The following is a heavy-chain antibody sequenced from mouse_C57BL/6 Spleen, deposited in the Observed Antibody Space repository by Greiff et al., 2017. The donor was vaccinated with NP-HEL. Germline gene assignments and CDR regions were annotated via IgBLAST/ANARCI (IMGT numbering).Heavy chain of an antibody. CDR2: IYPGDGDT. CDR1: GYAFSSSW. Sequence: QVQLKQSGPELVKPGASVKISCKASGYAFSSSWMNWVKQRPGKGLEWIGRIYPGDGDTNYNGKFKGKATLTADKSSSTAYMQLSSLTSEDSAVYFCARRYYDYDFAYWGQGTLVTVSA. V-gene: IGHV1-82*01. D-gene: IGHD2-4*01. J-gene: IGHJ3*01. CDR3: ARRYYDYDFAY.